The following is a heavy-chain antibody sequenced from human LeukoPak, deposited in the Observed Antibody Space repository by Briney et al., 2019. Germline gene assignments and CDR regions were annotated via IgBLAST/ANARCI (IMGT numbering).Heavy chain of an antibody. V-gene: IGHV1-2*02. Sequence: ASVKVSCKASGYTFSDFYMHWVRQAPGQGLEWMGWINPNSGGTNYAQKFQGRVTMTRDTSISTAYMELSRLRSDDTAVYYCARIRGPYCSSTSCLPPGWFDPWGQGTLVTVSS. J-gene: IGHJ5*02. CDR2: INPNSGGT. CDR1: GYTFSDFY. CDR3: ARIRGPYCSSTSCLPPGWFDP. D-gene: IGHD2-2*01.